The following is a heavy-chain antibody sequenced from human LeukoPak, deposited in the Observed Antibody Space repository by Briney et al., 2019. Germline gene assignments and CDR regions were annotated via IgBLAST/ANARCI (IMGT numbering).Heavy chain of an antibody. CDR3: ARAGNYYFHL. V-gene: IGHV3-74*01. CDR1: GFTFSSSW. J-gene: IGHJ2*01. CDR2: MNGDGRTI. Sequence: PGGSLRLSCAASGFTFSSSWMGWVRHGQGKGLVWVARMNGDGRTINYADSVKGRFTISRDNAKNTLYLQMNNLRTEDAAVYYCARAGNYYFHLWGRGTQVTVSS. D-gene: IGHD1-7*01.